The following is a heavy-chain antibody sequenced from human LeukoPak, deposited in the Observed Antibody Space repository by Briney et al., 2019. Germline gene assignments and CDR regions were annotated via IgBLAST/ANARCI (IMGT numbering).Heavy chain of an antibody. CDR3: ARGEEADAFDI. CDR1: GFTFSSYA. J-gene: IGHJ3*02. Sequence: TGGSLRLSCAASGFTFSSYAMHWVRQAPGKGLEWVAVISYDGSNKYYADSVKGRFTISRDNSKNTLYLQMNSLRAEDTAVYYCARGEEADAFDIWAKGQWSPSLQ. V-gene: IGHV3-30-3*01. CDR2: ISYDGSNK.